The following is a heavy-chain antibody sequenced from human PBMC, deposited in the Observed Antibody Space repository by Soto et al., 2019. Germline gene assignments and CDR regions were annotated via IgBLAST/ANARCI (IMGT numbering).Heavy chain of an antibody. J-gene: IGHJ3*02. V-gene: IGHV1-69*13. Sequence: SVKVSCKASGGTFSSYAISWVRQAPGQGLEWMGGIIPIFGTANYAQKFQGRVTITADESTSTAYMELSSLRSEDAAVYYCASPYYYDSSAYYESRDAFYIWCQGTMVTVSS. D-gene: IGHD3-22*01. CDR1: GGTFSSYA. CDR2: IIPIFGTA. CDR3: ASPYYYDSSAYYESRDAFYI.